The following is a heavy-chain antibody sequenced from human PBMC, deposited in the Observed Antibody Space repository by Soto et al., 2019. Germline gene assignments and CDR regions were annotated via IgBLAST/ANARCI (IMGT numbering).Heavy chain of an antibody. D-gene: IGHD3-22*01. CDR3: AKDKNYYDSSGYYYFDY. Sequence: GGSLRLPCAASGFTFSLYGIHWVRQAPGKGLEWVAVISYDGSKKYYADSVKGRFTISRDNSKNTLYLQMDSLGDEDTAVYYCAKDKNYYDSSGYYYFDYWGQGTLVTVSS. J-gene: IGHJ4*02. CDR1: GFTFSLYG. V-gene: IGHV3-30*18. CDR2: ISYDGSKK.